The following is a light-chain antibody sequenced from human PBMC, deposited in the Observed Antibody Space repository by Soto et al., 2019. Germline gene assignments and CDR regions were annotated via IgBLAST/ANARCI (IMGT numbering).Light chain of an antibody. J-gene: IGKJ4*01. Sequence: DIVLTQSPATLSLSPGERATLSCKASQLINTYVAWYQHIPGQGPRLLIYEASKRATGLPARFSGTWSGTDFTLTISGLEPDYFGMYYCQQRHTWPTTFGGGAQVEI. CDR1: QLINTY. CDR2: EAS. V-gene: IGKV3-11*01. CDR3: QQRHTWPTT.